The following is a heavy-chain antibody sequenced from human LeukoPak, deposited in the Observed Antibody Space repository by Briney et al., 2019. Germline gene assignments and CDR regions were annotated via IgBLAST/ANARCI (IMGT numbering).Heavy chain of an antibody. Sequence: IGYIYHSGSTYYNPSLKSRVTISVDTSKNQFSLKLSSVTAADTAVYYCARLSSGWYYFDYWGQGTLVTVSS. CDR3: ARLSSGWYYFDY. CDR2: IYHSGST. J-gene: IGHJ4*02. V-gene: IGHV4-30-2*04. D-gene: IGHD6-19*01.